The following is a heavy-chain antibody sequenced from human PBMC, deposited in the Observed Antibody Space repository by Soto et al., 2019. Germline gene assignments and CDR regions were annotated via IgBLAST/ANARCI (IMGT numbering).Heavy chain of an antibody. CDR2: ICNSGST. V-gene: IGHV4-61*08. D-gene: IGHD3-10*01. Sequence: SETLSLTCNVSGGSVSSTDYYWTWIRQPPGKGLEWIGYICNSGSTRYNPALESRVTISVDTSKNQFSLRVTAVTAADTAMYYCARVIGEFD. CDR1: GGSVSSTDYY. CDR3: ARVIGEFD. J-gene: IGHJ5*02.